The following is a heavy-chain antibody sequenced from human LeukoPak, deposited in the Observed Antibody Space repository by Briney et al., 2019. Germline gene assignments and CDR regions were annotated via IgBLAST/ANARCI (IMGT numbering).Heavy chain of an antibody. V-gene: IGHV4-39*01. Sequence: PSETLSLTCTVSGGSISSSSYYWGWIRQPPGKGLEWIGSIYYSGSTYYNPSLKSRVTISVDTSKNQFSLRLSSVTAADTAVYYCARGGLLRDIDYWGQGTLVTVSS. J-gene: IGHJ4*02. CDR3: ARGGLLRDIDY. CDR1: GGSISSSSYY. CDR2: IYYSGST. D-gene: IGHD1-26*01.